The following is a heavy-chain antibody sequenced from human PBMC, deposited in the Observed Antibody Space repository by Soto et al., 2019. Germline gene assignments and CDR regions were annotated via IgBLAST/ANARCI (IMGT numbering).Heavy chain of an antibody. CDR3: ASDYGDYQYYFDY. D-gene: IGHD4-17*01. V-gene: IGHV1-46*01. CDR2: INSSGGST. CDR1: GYTFTSYY. J-gene: IGHJ4*02. Sequence: QVQLVQSGAEVKKPGASVKVSCKASGYTFTSYYMHWVRQAPGQGLEWMGIINSSGGSTSYAQKFQGRVTMTRDTSTSTVYRELSSLRSEDTAVYYCASDYGDYQYYFDYWGQGTLVTVSS.